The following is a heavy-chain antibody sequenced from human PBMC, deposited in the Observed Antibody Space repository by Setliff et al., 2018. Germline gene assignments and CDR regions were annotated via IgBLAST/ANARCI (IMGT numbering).Heavy chain of an antibody. CDR1: GDSVSSSRFY. J-gene: IGHJ4*02. D-gene: IGHD1-1*01. Sequence: SETLSLTCTVSGDSVSSSRFYWAWIRQPPGKGLEWIGNVYYSGMTYSNPSLESRVTMSVETSKNQFSLKLNSVTATDTAVYYCATTGTYRYFDYWGQGILVTVSS. CDR3: ATTGTYRYFDY. V-gene: IGHV4-39*01. CDR2: VYYSGMT.